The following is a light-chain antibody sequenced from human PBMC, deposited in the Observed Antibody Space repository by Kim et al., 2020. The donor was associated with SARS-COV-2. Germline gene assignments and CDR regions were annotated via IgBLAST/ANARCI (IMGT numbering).Light chain of an antibody. CDR3: SSYTSSSTLV. CDR2: HVS. Sequence: HSITISCTGTISHVGGYNYVSWYQQHPGKAPKLMIYHVSHRPSGVSNRFSGSKSGNTASLTISGLQAEDEADYYCSSYTSSSTLVFGGGTQLTVL. J-gene: IGLJ3*02. CDR1: ISHVGGYNY. V-gene: IGLV2-14*03.